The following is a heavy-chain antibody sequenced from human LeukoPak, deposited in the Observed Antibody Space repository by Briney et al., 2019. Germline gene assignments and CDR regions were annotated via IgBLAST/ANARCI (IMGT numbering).Heavy chain of an antibody. V-gene: IGHV3-66*02. D-gene: IGHD6-13*01. CDR2: IYSGGST. Sequence: GSLRLSCAASGFTVSSNYMSWVRQAPGKGLEWVSVIYSGGSTYYADSVKGRFTISRDNSKNTLYLQMNSLRAEDTAVYYCAHSGSWYLLFDYWGQGTLVTVSS. J-gene: IGHJ4*02. CDR1: GFTVSSNY. CDR3: AHSGSWYLLFDY.